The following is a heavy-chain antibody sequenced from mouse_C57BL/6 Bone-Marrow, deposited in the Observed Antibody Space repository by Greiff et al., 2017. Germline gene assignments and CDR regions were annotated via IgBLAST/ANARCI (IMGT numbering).Heavy chain of an antibody. CDR3: ARDEGANWDGGGY. CDR1: GFTFSSYA. V-gene: IGHV5-4*01. Sequence: EVKLMESGGGLVKPGGSLKLSCAASGFTFSSYAMSWVRQTPEKRLEWVATISDGGSYTYYPDNVKGRFTISRDNAKNNLYLQMSHLKSEDTAMYYCARDEGANWDGGGYWGQGTTLTVSS. CDR2: ISDGGSYT. J-gene: IGHJ2*01. D-gene: IGHD4-1*01.